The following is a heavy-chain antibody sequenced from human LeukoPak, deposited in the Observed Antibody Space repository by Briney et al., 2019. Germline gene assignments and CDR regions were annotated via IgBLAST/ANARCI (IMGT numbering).Heavy chain of an antibody. CDR1: GFTFSSNS. V-gene: IGHV3-48*01. CDR2: IGSSVSTR. CDR3: VRGLGYCSSTRCSPGYYMDV. J-gene: IGHJ6*03. Sequence: GGSLRLSCAVSGFTFSSNSMNWVRRAPGKGLDWVSYIGSSVSTRYYAASVKGRFTISRDNGKHSLYLQMNGLRAEDTAVYYCVRGLGYCSSTRCSPGYYMDVWGKGTTVTVSS. D-gene: IGHD2-2*01.